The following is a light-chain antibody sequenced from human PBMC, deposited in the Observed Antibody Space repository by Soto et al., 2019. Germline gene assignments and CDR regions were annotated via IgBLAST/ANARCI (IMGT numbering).Light chain of an antibody. CDR2: DDN. CDR1: SGSIASNY. V-gene: IGLV6-57*04. Sequence: NFMLTQPHSVSESPGKTVTISCTPSSGSIASNYVQWYQQRPGSAPTSVIYDDNQRPSGVPDRFSGSIDSSSNSASLTISGLKTEDEADYYCHSYDSDNVIFGGGTKLTVL. CDR3: HSYDSDNVI. J-gene: IGLJ2*01.